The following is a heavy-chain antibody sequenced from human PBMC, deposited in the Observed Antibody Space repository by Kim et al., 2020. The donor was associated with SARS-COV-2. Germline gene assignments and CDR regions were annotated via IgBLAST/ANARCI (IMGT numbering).Heavy chain of an antibody. Sequence: AQKFQGRVTMTRDTSISTAYMELSRLRSDDTAVYYCASDRATVTTGIFGYWGQGTLVTVSS. J-gene: IGHJ4*02. V-gene: IGHV1-2*02. CDR3: ASDRATVTTGIFGY. D-gene: IGHD4-17*01.